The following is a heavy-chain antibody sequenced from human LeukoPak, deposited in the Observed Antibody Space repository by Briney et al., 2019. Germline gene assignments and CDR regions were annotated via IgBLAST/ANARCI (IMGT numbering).Heavy chain of an antibody. J-gene: IGHJ4*02. CDR2: IRYDGTNK. Sequence: GGSLRLSCAASEFTFSNFGMHWVRQAPGKGLEWVAFIRYDGTNKYYADSVKGRFTISRDNSKNTLYLQMNSLRAEDTAVYYCAKGGRYSSPFDCWGQGTLVTVSS. CDR3: AKGGRYSSPFDC. D-gene: IGHD3-9*01. CDR1: EFTFSNFG. V-gene: IGHV3-30*02.